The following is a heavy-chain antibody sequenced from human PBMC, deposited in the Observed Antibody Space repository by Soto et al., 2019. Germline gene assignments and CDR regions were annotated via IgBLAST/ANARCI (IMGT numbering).Heavy chain of an antibody. CDR1: GFTFSSYA. Sequence: PGGSLRLSCAASGFTFSSYAMHWVRQAPGKGLVWVSWINSDGSSTSYADSVKGRFTISRDNAKNTLYLQMNSLRAEDTAVYYCASGGSSLNFDSWGQGTLVTVSS. V-gene: IGHV3-74*01. D-gene: IGHD6-6*01. CDR2: INSDGSST. CDR3: ASGGSSLNFDS. J-gene: IGHJ4*02.